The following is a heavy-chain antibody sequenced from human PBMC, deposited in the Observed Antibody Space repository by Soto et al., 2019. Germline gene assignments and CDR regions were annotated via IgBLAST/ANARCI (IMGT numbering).Heavy chain of an antibody. CDR3: AKMGGYCTNGVCYTDDAFDI. V-gene: IGHV3-23*01. CDR2: ISGSGGST. CDR1: GFTFSSYA. D-gene: IGHD2-8*01. Sequence: GGSLRLSCAASGFTFSSYAMSWVRQAPGKGLEWVSAISGSGGSTYYADSVKGRFTISRDNSKNTLYLQMNSLRAEDTAVYYCAKMGGYCTNGVCYTDDAFDIWGQGTMVTVSS. J-gene: IGHJ3*02.